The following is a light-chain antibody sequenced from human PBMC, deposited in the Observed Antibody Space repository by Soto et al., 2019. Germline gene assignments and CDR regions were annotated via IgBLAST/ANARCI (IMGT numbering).Light chain of an antibody. CDR2: EVS. V-gene: IGLV2-8*01. Sequence: QSALTQPPSASGSLGQSVTISCTGTSSDVGAYNYVSWYQQHPGKAPKLMIYEVSKRPSGVPDRFSGSKSGNTASLTVSGLQAEDEADYYCCSFTSSNTHVFGTGTKVTVL. CDR1: SSDVGAYNY. J-gene: IGLJ1*01. CDR3: CSFTSSNTHV.